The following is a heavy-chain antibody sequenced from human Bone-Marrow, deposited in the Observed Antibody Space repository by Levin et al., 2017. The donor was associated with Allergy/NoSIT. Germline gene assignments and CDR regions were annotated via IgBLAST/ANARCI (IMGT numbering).Heavy chain of an antibody. CDR2: INPNSGAT. D-gene: IGHD1-20*01. CDR3: ARDMSNWSASDY. V-gene: IGHV1-2*06. Sequence: ASVKVSCKASGYTFNGYNIHWVRQAPGQGLEWMGRINPNSGATNYAQRFHGRVIMTRDTSINTAYMELSRLRSDDTAVYYCARDMSNWSASDYWGQGTLVTVAS. J-gene: IGHJ4*02. CDR1: GYTFNGYN.